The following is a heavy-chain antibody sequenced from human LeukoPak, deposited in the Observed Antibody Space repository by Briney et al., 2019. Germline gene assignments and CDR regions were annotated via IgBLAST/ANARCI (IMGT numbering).Heavy chain of an antibody. CDR2: IHYSGNT. D-gene: IGHD1-26*01. V-gene: IGHV4-59*01. Sequence: SQTLSLTCTVSGASISTYYWSWIRQPPGKGLEWIGYIHYSGNTNYNPSLKSRVTISVDTSKNQFSLKLSSVTAADTAVHYCARDGGEVGANAWFDPWGQGTLVTVSS. CDR3: ARDGGEVGANAWFDP. CDR1: GASISTYY. J-gene: IGHJ5*02.